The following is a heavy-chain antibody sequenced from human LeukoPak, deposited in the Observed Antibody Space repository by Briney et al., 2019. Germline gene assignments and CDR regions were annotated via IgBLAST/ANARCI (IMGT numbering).Heavy chain of an antibody. CDR1: GFTFSSYS. J-gene: IGHJ4*02. CDR2: ISSSSSYI. V-gene: IGHV3-21*01. D-gene: IGHD6-13*01. Sequence: GGSLRLSCAASGFTFSSYSMNWVRQAPGKGLEWVSSISSSSSYIYYADSVKGRFTISRDNAKNSLYLQMNSLRAEDTAVYYCARDRSLYSSSWFPFDYWGQGTLVTVSS. CDR3: ARDRSLYSSSWFPFDY.